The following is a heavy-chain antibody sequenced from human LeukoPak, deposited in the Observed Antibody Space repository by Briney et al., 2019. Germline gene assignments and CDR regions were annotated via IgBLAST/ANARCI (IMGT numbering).Heavy chain of an antibody. Sequence: PGGSLRLSCAASGFTFSSYAMSWVRQAPGKGLEWVSAISGSGGSTYYADSVKGRFTISRDNSKNTLYLQMNSLRAGDTAVYYCASSSSWYKHFDYWGQGTLVTVSS. V-gene: IGHV3-23*01. CDR2: ISGSGGST. CDR1: GFTFSSYA. J-gene: IGHJ4*02. CDR3: ASSSSWYKHFDY. D-gene: IGHD6-13*01.